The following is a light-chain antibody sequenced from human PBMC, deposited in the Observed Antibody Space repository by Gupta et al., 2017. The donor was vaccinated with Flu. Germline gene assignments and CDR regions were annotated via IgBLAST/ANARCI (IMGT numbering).Light chain of an antibody. J-gene: IGLJ2*01. CDR1: ALPGQY. V-gene: IGLV3-25*03. Sequence: SGNALPGQYVYWHLQKAGQAPVMVIYKDTERPSGIPERFSGSNSGTTVTLTISGVQAEDEADYYCQLADSFGTVIFGGGTKLTVL. CDR2: KDT. CDR3: QLADSFGTVI.